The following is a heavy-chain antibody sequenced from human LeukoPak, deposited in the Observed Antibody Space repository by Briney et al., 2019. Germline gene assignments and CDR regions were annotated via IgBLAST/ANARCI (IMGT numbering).Heavy chain of an antibody. CDR1: GYTLTELS. Sequence: GALVKVSCKVSGYTLTELSMHWVRQAPGKGLEWMGGFDPEDGETIYAQKFQGRVTMTEDTSTDTAYMELSSLRSEDTAVYYCATFVPYYYDSSGSIDYWGQGTLVTVSS. CDR2: FDPEDGET. D-gene: IGHD3-22*01. CDR3: ATFVPYYYDSSGSIDY. J-gene: IGHJ4*02. V-gene: IGHV1-24*01.